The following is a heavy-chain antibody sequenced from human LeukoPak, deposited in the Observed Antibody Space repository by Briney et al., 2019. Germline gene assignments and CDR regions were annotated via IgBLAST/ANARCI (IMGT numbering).Heavy chain of an antibody. V-gene: IGHV4-39*01. Sequence: PSETLSLTCTVSGDSISSSTYYWGWIRQPPGKGLEWIGSIYYSGSTYYNPSLKSRVTISMDTTKNQFSLRLSSVTAADTAVYYCARRDGYNFFDYWGQGTLVTVSS. CDR3: ARRDGYNFFDY. CDR1: GDSISSSTYY. D-gene: IGHD5-24*01. CDR2: IYYSGST. J-gene: IGHJ4*02.